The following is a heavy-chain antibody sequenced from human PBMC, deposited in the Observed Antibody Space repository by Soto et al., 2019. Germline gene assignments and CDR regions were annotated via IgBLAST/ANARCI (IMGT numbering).Heavy chain of an antibody. J-gene: IGHJ6*02. CDR3: ARVPHASPRTGVYYYYGMDV. CDR1: GGSISSYY. Sequence: SDTLSLTCTVSGGSISSYYWSWIRHPPGKGLEWIGYIYYSGSTNYNPSLKSRVTISVDTSKNQFSLKLSSVTAADTAVYYCARVPHASPRTGVYYYYGMDVWGQGTTVTVSS. V-gene: IGHV4-59*07. D-gene: IGHD1-1*01. CDR2: IYYSGST.